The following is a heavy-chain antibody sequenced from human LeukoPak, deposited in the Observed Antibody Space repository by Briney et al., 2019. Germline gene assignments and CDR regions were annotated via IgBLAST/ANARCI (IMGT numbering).Heavy chain of an antibody. J-gene: IGHJ4*02. V-gene: IGHV1-18*01. CDR2: ISAYNGNT. D-gene: IGHD3-10*01. CDR3: TGHGSGSYYHVY. CDR1: GYTFSNYG. Sequence: GASVKVSCKASGYTFSNYGISWVRQAPGQGLEWMGWISAYNGNTDYAQNLRDRVTMTTDTSTNTAYMELRSLRSDDTAVYYCTGHGSGSYYHVYWGQGTLVTVSS.